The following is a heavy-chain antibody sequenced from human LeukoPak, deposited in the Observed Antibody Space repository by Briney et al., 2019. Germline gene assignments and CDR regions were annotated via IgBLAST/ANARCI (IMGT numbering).Heavy chain of an antibody. V-gene: IGHV4-39*02. Sequence: PSETLSLTCTVSGDSISGYYWGWVRQPPGKGLEWIGNIYYSGSTYYNPSLKSRLTISLDTSQRHFSLRLSSVTAADTASYYCTRGSYDVLAGYSTLGEYWGQGTLVTVSS. CDR2: IYYSGST. CDR3: TRGSYDVLAGYSTLGEY. CDR1: GDSISGYY. J-gene: IGHJ4*02. D-gene: IGHD3-9*01.